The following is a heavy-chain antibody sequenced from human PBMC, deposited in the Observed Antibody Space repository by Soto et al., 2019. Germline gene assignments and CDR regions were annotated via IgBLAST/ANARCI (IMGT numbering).Heavy chain of an antibody. J-gene: IGHJ5*02. V-gene: IGHV3-74*01. D-gene: IGHD3-22*01. Sequence: GGSLRLSCAASGFTFSSYWMHWVRQAPGKGLVWVSRINSDGSSTSYADSVKGRFTISRDNAKNTLYLQMNSLRAEDTAVYYCAKDPLYDSSGYPVGHWFDPWGQGTLVTSPQ. CDR2: INSDGSST. CDR1: GFTFSSYW. CDR3: AKDPLYDSSGYPVGHWFDP.